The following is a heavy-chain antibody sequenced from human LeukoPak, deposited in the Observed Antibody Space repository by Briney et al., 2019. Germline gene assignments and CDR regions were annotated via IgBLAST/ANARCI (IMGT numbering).Heavy chain of an antibody. J-gene: IGHJ4*02. V-gene: IGHV4-34*01. Sequence: SETLSLTCAVYGGSFSGYYWSWIRQPPGKGLEWIGEINHSGSTNYNPSLKSRVTISVDTSKNQFSPKLSSVTAADTAVYYCARYSSGWYPLFDYWGQGTLVTVSS. D-gene: IGHD6-19*01. CDR2: INHSGST. CDR3: ARYSSGWYPLFDY. CDR1: GGSFSGYY.